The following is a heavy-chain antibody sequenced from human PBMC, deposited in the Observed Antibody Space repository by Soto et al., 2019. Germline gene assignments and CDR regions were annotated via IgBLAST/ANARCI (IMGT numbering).Heavy chain of an antibody. V-gene: IGHV4-31*03. J-gene: IGHJ4*02. CDR2: IYYSGST. CDR3: ARGARSDDFWSGYYTGMEIFDY. Sequence: QVRLQESGPGLVKPSQTLSLTCTVSGGSISSGGYYWSWIRQHPGKGLEWIGYIYYSGSTYYNPSLKSRVTISVDTSKNQFSLKLSSVTAADTAVYYCARGARSDDFWSGYYTGMEIFDYWGQGTLVTVSS. D-gene: IGHD3-3*01. CDR1: GGSISSGGYY.